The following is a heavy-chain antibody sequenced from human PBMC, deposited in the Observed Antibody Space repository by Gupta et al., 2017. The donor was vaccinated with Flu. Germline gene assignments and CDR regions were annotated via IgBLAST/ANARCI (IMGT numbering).Heavy chain of an antibody. J-gene: IGHJ4*01. CDR3: ATVTSGC. V-gene: IGHV3-74*03. CDR2: IKPEGMST. CDR1: GFAFSRSS. Sequence: EIHPVESSGALVQPGWSLSLSYAASGFAFSRSSLQWVRQAPGKGLVWVSRIKPEGMSTTYAESVKGRFTSSRENAKKTMYIQMNSLGDDDTAGYYCATVTSGCWGHGSLVTDSS. D-gene: IGHD4-17*01.